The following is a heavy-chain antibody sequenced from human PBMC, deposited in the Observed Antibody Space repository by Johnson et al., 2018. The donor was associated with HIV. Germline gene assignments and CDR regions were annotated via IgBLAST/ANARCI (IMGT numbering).Heavy chain of an antibody. CDR2: ISYDGSNK. J-gene: IGHJ3*02. D-gene: IGHD3-10*01. V-gene: IGHV3-30*18. Sequence: QVQLVESGGGVVQPGRSLRLSCAASGFTFSSYGMHWGRQAPGKGLEWVAVISYDGSNKYYADSVKGRFTISRDNSKNTLYLQMNSLRAEDTAVYYCAKDYGAFDIWGQGTMVTVSS. CDR1: GFTFSSYG. CDR3: AKDYGAFDI.